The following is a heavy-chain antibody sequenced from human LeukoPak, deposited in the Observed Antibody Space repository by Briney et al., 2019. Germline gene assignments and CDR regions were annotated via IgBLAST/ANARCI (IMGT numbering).Heavy chain of an antibody. CDR2: ISGSGGST. D-gene: IGHD3-3*01. CDR1: GFTFSSYA. V-gene: IGHV3-23*01. Sequence: GGSLRLSCAASGFTFSSYAMSWVRQAPGKGLEWVSAISGSGGSTYYADSVKGRFTISRDNSKNTLYLQINSLRAEDTAVYYCAKHHYDFWSGSINWGQGTLVTVSS. J-gene: IGHJ4*02. CDR3: AKHHYDFWSGSIN.